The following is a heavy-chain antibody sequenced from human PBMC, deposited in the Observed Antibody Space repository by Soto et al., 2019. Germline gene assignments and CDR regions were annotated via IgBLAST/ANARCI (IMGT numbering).Heavy chain of an antibody. CDR2: IRSKANSYAT. V-gene: IGHV3-73*01. CDR1: GFTFSGSA. CDR3: TREDTNWNDDLFDY. Sequence: GGSLRLSCAASGFTFSGSAMHWVRQASGKGLEWVGRIRSKANSYATAYAASVKGRFTISRDDSKNTAYLQMNSLKTEDTAVYYCTREDTNWNDDLFDYWGQGTLVTVSS. J-gene: IGHJ4*02. D-gene: IGHD1-1*01.